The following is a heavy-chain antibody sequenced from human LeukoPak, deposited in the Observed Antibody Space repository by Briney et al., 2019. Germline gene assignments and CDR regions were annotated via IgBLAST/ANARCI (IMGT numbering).Heavy chain of an antibody. J-gene: IGHJ4*02. CDR1: GYTFTSYY. V-gene: IGHV1-8*03. CDR2: MSPNSGST. Sequence: GASVKVSCKASGYTFTSYYMHWVRQATGQGLEWMGWMSPNSGSTAYAQKFQGRVTITRNTSISTAYMEPSSLTSDDTAVYYCARGRPDLPPTYWGQGTLVTVSS. CDR3: ARGRPDLPPTY.